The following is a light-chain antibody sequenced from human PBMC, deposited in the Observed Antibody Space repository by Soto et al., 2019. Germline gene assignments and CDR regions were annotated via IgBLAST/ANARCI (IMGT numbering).Light chain of an antibody. Sequence: EILLTQSPGTLSLSPGESATLSCRASQSVSSSYLAWYQQRPGQAPRLLLYGASSRATGIPGRFSGSGSGTDFTLTISRLEPEDFAVYYCQQYGTSPWTFGQGTKVEIQ. CDR2: GAS. CDR1: QSVSSSY. CDR3: QQYGTSPWT. V-gene: IGKV3-20*01. J-gene: IGKJ1*01.